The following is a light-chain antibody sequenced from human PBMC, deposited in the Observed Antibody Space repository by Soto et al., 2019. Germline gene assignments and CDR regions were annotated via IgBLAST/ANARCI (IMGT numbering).Light chain of an antibody. CDR3: LHHHDFPIT. J-gene: IGKJ5*01. Sequence: DFQMSQSPSSVAASVADEVTITCLASQGISNHLVWFQQKPGQVPKRLIYDASVLQPGVSSRFSGSGSGTDFTLTISSLQPEDFATYYCLHHHDFPITFGQGTRLEIK. CDR1: QGISNH. V-gene: IGKV1-17*03. CDR2: DAS.